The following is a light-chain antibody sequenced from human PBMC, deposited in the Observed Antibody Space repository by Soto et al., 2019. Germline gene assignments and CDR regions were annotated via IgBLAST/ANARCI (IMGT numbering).Light chain of an antibody. V-gene: IGLV2-23*03. J-gene: IGLJ1*01. Sequence: QSVLAQPSSVSGSPAQSITISCTGTSSDVGRYNLVSWYQQHPGKAPKLMIYEGSKRPSGVSNRFSGSKSGNTASLTISGLQAEDEADYYCCSYAGSSTFLYVFGTGTKVTVL. CDR3: CSYAGSSTFLYV. CDR1: SSDVGRYNL. CDR2: EGS.